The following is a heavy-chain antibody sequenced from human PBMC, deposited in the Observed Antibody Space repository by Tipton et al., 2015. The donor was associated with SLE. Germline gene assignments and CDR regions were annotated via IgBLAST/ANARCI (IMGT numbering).Heavy chain of an antibody. CDR2: ISSSSSYT. D-gene: IGHD5-18*01. Sequence: SGFTFSDYYMSWIRQAPGKGLEWVSYISSSSSYTNYADSVKGRFTISRDNAKNSLYLQMNSLRAEDTAVYYCARDLTDSSSGYYYYMDVWGKGTTVTVSS. J-gene: IGHJ6*03. CDR1: GFTFSDYY. V-gene: IGHV3-11*06. CDR3: ARDLTDSSSGYYYYMDV.